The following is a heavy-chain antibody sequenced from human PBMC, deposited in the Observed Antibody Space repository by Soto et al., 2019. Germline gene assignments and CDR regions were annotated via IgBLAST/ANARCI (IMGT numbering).Heavy chain of an antibody. V-gene: IGHV1-69*12. J-gene: IGHJ4*02. CDR3: ASGIQLWLRRINNGYSG. CDR1: GGTFSTYA. D-gene: IGHD5-18*01. CDR2: IIPMFGTA. Sequence: QVQLVQSGAEVKKPESSVKVSCKAPGGTFSTYAISWVRQAPGQGLEWMGGIIPMFGTANYAQRFQDRFTITADESTNTVYKELSSLRSEDTAVYFCASGIQLWLRRINNGYSGWGQGTLVTVSS.